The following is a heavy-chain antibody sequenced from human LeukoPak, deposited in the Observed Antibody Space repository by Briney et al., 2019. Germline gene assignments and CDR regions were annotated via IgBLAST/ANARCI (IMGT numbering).Heavy chain of an antibody. CDR1: GYTFNGYY. Sequence: ASVKVSCKASGYTFNGYYIHWVRQAPGQGLEWMGWINPNSGGTNYAQKFQGRVTMTRDTSISTAYMELSRLRSEDTAVYYCARSTYYYGSGRGFDPWGQGTLVTVSS. V-gene: IGHV1-2*02. J-gene: IGHJ5*02. D-gene: IGHD3-10*01. CDR3: ARSTYYYGSGRGFDP. CDR2: INPNSGGT.